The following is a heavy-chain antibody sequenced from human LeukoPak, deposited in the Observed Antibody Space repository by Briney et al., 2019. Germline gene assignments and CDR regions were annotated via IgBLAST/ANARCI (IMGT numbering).Heavy chain of an antibody. J-gene: IGHJ4*02. CDR1: GYTFTSYG. CDR3: ARTLGIVGATGGVDY. CDR2: ISAYNGNT. V-gene: IGHV1-18*01. Sequence: ASVKVSCKASGYTFTSYGISWVRQAPGQGLEWMGWISAYNGNTNYAQKLQGRVTMTSDTSTSTAYMELRSLRSDDTAVYYCARTLGIVGATGGVDYWGQGTLVTVSS. D-gene: IGHD1-26*01.